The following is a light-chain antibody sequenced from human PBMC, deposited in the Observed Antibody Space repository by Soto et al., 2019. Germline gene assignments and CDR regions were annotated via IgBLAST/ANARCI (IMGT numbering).Light chain of an antibody. J-gene: IGKJ3*01. V-gene: IGKV3-20*01. CDR3: QQYGSTPPIT. CDR1: QSVSSSY. Sequence: EIVLTQSPGTLSLSPGERATLSCRASQSVSSSYLAWYQQKPGQAPRLLIYGASSKAAGIPDRFSGSGSGTDFTFTISRLEPEDVAVYYCQQYGSTPPITFGPGTKVDIK. CDR2: GAS.